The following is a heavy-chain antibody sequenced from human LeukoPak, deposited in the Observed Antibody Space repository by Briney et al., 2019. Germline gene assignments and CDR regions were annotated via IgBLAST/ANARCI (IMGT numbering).Heavy chain of an antibody. V-gene: IGHV3-23*01. CDR1: GFTFSSYA. CDR3: AKDGDSSGYYNYYGMDV. Sequence: PGGSLRLSCAASGFTFSSYAMSWVRQAPGKGLEWVSAISGSGGSTYYADSVKGRFTISRDNSKNTLYLQMNSLRAEDTAVYYCAKDGDSSGYYNYYGMDVWGQGTTVTVSS. CDR2: ISGSGGST. J-gene: IGHJ6*02. D-gene: IGHD3-22*01.